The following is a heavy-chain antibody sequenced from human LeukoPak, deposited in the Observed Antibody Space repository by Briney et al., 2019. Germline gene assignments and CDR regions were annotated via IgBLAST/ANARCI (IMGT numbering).Heavy chain of an antibody. V-gene: IGHV3-11*03. D-gene: IGHD4-23*01. CDR3: ASGDYGGDYFDY. Sequence: GGSLRLSCEVSVFTFSDHYMSWIRQAPEKRLEWVSYISSGSTYTNYADSVEGRFTISRDNAKNSLYLQMNSLRAEDTAVYYCASGDYGGDYFDYWGQGTLVTVSS. CDR1: VFTFSDHY. CDR2: ISSGSTYT. J-gene: IGHJ4*02.